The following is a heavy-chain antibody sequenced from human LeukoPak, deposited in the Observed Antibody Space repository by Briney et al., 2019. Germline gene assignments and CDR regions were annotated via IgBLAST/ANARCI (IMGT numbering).Heavy chain of an antibody. J-gene: IGHJ6*04. V-gene: IGHV3-21*01. CDR2: ISSSSSYK. D-gene: IGHD3-9*01. CDR3: ARDRNDIPGHYGMDV. CDR1: GFTFSSYS. Sequence: GGSLRLSCAASGFTFSSYSMNWVRQAPGKGLEWVSSISSSSSYKYYAYSVKGRFTISRDNAKNSLYLQMNSLRAEDTAVYYCARDRNDIPGHYGMDVWGKGTTVTVSS.